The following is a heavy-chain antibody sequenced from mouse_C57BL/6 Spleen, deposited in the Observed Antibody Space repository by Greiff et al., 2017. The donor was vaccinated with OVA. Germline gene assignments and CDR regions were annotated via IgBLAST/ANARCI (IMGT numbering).Heavy chain of an antibody. CDR2: IYPSDSDT. CDR3: ARQKDYDAAWFAY. V-gene: IGHV1-61*01. J-gene: IGHJ3*01. D-gene: IGHD2-4*01. Sequence: VQLQQPGAELVRPGSSVKLSCKASGYTFTSYWMDWVKPRPGQGLEWIGNIYPSDSDTHYNQKFKDKATLTVDKSSSTAYMQLSSLTSEDSAVYYCARQKDYDAAWFAYWGQGTLVTVSA. CDR1: GYTFTSYW.